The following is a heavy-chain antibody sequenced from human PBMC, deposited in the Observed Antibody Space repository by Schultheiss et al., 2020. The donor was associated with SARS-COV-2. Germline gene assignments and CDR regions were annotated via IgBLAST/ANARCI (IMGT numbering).Heavy chain of an antibody. V-gene: IGHV3-23*01. CDR1: GFNFSSYW. J-gene: IGHJ4*02. CDR2: ISGSGGST. Sequence: GGSLRLSCVASGFNFSSYWMNWVRQVPGKGLEWVSAISGSGGSTYYADSVKGRFTISRDNAKNSLYLQMDSLRAEDTAVYYCAKVHPSRGPFDYWGQGTLVTVSS. D-gene: IGHD3-10*01. CDR3: AKVHPSRGPFDY.